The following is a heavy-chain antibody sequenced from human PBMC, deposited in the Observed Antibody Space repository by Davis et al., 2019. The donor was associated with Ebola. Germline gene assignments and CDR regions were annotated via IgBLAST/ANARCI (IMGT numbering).Heavy chain of an antibody. Sequence: GGSLRLSCAASGFTFSSYSMNWVRQAPGRGLEWVSSISSSSSYIYYADSVKGRFTISRDNAKNSLYLQMNSLRAEDTAVYYCARDEVKRVVVAATGGYYYGMDVWGQGTTVTVSS. D-gene: IGHD2-15*01. V-gene: IGHV3-21*01. J-gene: IGHJ6*02. CDR2: ISSSSSYI. CDR3: ARDEVKRVVVAATGGYYYGMDV. CDR1: GFTFSSYS.